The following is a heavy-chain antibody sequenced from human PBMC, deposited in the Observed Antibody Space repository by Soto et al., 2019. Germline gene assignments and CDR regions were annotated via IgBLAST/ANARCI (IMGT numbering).Heavy chain of an antibody. CDR3: AKYIADRPDGVEY. CDR1: GFTFSSYA. V-gene: IGHV3-23*01. Sequence: EVQLLESGGGLVQPGGSLRLSCAASGFTFSSYAMSWVRQAPGKGLEWVSAISGSGGSTYYADSVKGRFTISRDNSKNTLYLQMKRLRAEDTAVYYCAKYIADRPDGVEYWGQGTLVTVSS. J-gene: IGHJ4*02. D-gene: IGHD6-6*01. CDR2: ISGSGGST.